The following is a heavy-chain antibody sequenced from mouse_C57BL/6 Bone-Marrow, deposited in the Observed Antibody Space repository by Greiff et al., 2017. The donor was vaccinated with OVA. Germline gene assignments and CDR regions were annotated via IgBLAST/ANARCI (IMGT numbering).Heavy chain of an antibody. J-gene: IGHJ2*01. Sequence: VQLVESGAELARPGASVKMSCKASGYTFTSYTMHWVKQRPGQGLEWIGYINPSSGYTKYNQKFKDKATLTADKSSSTAYMQLSSLTSEDSAVYYCARGELYYFDYWGQGTTLTVSS. CDR2: INPSSGYT. V-gene: IGHV1-4*01. CDR3: ARGELYYFDY. D-gene: IGHD4-1*01. CDR1: GYTFTSYT.